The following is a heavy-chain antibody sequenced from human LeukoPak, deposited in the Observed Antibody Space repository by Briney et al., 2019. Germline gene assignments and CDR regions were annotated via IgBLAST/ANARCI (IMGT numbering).Heavy chain of an antibody. CDR1: GYTFTSYG. Sequence: ASVKVSCKASGYTFTSYGISWVRQAPGQGLEWMGWISAYNGNTNYAQKLQGRVTMTTDTSTSAAYMELRSLRSDDTAVYYCARDDLAAAGTSNWFDPWGQGTTVTVSS. CDR3: ARDDLAAAGTSNWFDP. J-gene: IGHJ5*01. V-gene: IGHV1-18*04. D-gene: IGHD6-13*01. CDR2: ISAYNGNT.